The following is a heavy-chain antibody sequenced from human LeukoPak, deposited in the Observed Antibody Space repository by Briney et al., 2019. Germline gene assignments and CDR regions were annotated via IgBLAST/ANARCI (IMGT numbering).Heavy chain of an antibody. CDR2: VYYSGSP. V-gene: IGHV4-39*01. D-gene: IGHD6-13*01. CDR3: ARYLYSTRGNFDF. CDR1: GDSISSSSYY. Sequence: PSETLSLTCTVSGDSISSSSYYWGWIRQPPGKGLEWFGSVYYSGSPYYNPSLKSRVTISVDTSKNPFSLMMSSVTATDTAVYYCARYLYSTRGNFDFWGRGTLVTVSS. J-gene: IGHJ2*01.